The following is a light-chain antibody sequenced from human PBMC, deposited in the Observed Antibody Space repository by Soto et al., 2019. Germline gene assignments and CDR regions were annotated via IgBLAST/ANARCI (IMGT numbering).Light chain of an antibody. J-gene: IGLJ1*01. CDR2: RNN. V-gene: IGLV1-47*01. Sequence: QSVPTQPPSASGTPGQRVTISCSGSSSNIGGYYVSWYQQLPGTAPKVLIYRNNQRPSGVPDRFSGSKSGTSASLAISGLRSDDEADYYCAAWDDSLSGYVFGTGTKLTVL. CDR1: SSNIGGYY. CDR3: AAWDDSLSGYV.